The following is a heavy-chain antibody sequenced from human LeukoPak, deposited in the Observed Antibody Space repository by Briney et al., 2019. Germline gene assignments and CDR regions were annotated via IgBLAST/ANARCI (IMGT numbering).Heavy chain of an antibody. CDR3: VRDRDYAFDF. Sequence: PGGSLRLSCAASGFTLSYYSMNWVRQAPGKGLEWISYSNTDGTISYADSVKGRFTISRDNAENSLYLQMNSLRDEDTAVYFCVRDRDYAFDFWGQGTMATVSS. CDR1: GFTLSYYS. CDR2: SNTDGTI. J-gene: IGHJ3*01. V-gene: IGHV3-48*02.